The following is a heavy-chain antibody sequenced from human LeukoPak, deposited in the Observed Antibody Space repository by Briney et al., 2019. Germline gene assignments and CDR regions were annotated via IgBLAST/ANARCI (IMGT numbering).Heavy chain of an antibody. J-gene: IGHJ3*02. CDR3: AKDTWDYYDSSGYYFGAFDI. Sequence: GGSLRLSCAASGFTFSSYAMSWVRQAPGKGLEWVSAISGSGGSTYYAGSVKGRFTISRDNSKNTLYLQMNSLRAEDTAVYYCAKDTWDYYDSSGYYFGAFDIWGQGTMVTVSS. CDR1: GFTFSSYA. V-gene: IGHV3-23*01. CDR2: ISGSGGST. D-gene: IGHD3-22*01.